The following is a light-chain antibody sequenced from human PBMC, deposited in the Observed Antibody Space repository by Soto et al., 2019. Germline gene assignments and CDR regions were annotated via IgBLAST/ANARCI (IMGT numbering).Light chain of an antibody. CDR1: QSISSY. J-gene: IGKJ1*01. CDR3: QQYYSYSRT. Sequence: DIKMTQSPSSLSASVGDRVTITCRASQSISSYLNWFQQKSGKAPKLLIYAASSLQSGVPSRFSGSGSGTDFTLTISRLQPDDFAAYYCQQYYSYSRTFGKGTKVDIK. V-gene: IGKV1-39*01. CDR2: AAS.